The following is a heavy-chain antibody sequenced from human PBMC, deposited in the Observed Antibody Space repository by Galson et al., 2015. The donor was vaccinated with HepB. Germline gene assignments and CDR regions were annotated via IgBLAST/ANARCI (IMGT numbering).Heavy chain of an antibody. Sequence: SLRLSCAASGFTFSSYSMNWVRQAPGKGLEWVSSISSSSSYIYYADSVKGRFTISRDNAKNSLYLQMNSLRAEGTAVYYCARGEGYSYGLFDYWGQGTLVTVSS. D-gene: IGHD5-18*01. CDR2: ISSSSSYI. V-gene: IGHV3-21*01. CDR1: GFTFSSYS. J-gene: IGHJ4*02. CDR3: ARGEGYSYGLFDY.